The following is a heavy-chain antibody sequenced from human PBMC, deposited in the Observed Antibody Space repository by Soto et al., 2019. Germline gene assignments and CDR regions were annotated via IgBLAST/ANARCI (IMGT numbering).Heavy chain of an antibody. V-gene: IGHV4-30-2*01. D-gene: IGHD5-12*01. CDR3: AAGGGLPRYY. Sequence: QLQLQESGSGLVKPSQTLSLTCAVSGGSISSGGYSWSWIRQPPGKGLEWIGYIYHSGSTYYNPSLKSGLTISVDRSKNQFSLKLSSVPAADTAVYYCAAGGGLPRYYWGQGTLVTVSS. CDR1: GGSISSGGYS. J-gene: IGHJ4*02. CDR2: IYHSGST.